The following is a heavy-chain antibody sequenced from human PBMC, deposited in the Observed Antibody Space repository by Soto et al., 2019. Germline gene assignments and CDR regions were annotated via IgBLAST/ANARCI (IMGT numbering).Heavy chain of an antibody. CDR2: IYYSGST. CDR3: ARQLRFLEWRHYHFDY. D-gene: IGHD3-3*01. CDR1: GGSISSSSYY. V-gene: IGHV4-39*01. J-gene: IGHJ4*02. Sequence: SETLSLTCTVSGGSISSSSYYWGWIRQPPGKGLEWIGSIYYSGSTYYNPSLKSRVTISVDASKNQFSLKLSSVTAADTAVYYCARQLRFLEWRHYHFDYWGQGTLVTVSS.